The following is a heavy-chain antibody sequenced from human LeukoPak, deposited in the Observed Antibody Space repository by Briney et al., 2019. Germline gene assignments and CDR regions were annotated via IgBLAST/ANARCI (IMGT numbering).Heavy chain of an antibody. Sequence: ASVKVSCKASGYTFSRHALNWVRQAPGQGLEWLGWINTDTAKPTYAQGFTGRFVFSLDTSVITANLQISSLKTEDTAVYYCARARTMDPDYSSAVDYWGQGTQVTVS. V-gene: IGHV7-4-1*02. D-gene: IGHD6-19*01. CDR2: INTDTAKP. CDR3: ARARTMDPDYSSAVDY. J-gene: IGHJ4*02. CDR1: GYTFSRHA.